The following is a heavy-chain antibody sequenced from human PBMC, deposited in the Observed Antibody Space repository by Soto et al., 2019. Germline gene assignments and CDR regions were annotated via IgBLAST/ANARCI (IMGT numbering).Heavy chain of an antibody. CDR2: INHSGST. CDR3: ARALYDSRNF. J-gene: IGHJ4*02. V-gene: IGHV4-34*01. CDR1: GGSFSGYY. D-gene: IGHD3-22*01. Sequence: QVQLQQWGAGLLKPSETLSLTCAVYGGSFSGYYWSWIRQPPGKGLEWIGEINHSGSTNYNPSLKSRVTILVDTSKNQFSLKLSSVTAADTAVYYCARALYDSRNFWGQGTLVTVSS.